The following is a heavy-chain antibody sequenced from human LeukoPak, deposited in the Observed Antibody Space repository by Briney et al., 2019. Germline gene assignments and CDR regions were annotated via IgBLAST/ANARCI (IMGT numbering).Heavy chain of an antibody. D-gene: IGHD5-12*01. CDR2: IRSKANNYAT. CDR3: TCRYGGNVRDY. V-gene: IGHV3-73*01. J-gene: IGHJ4*02. CDR1: GDTFTNYY. Sequence: KVSCKASGDTFTNYYMHWVRQASGKGLEWVGRIRSKANNYATAYAASVKGRFSISRDDSKNTAYLQMSSLKIEDTAVYYCTCRYGGNVRDYWGQGTLVTISS.